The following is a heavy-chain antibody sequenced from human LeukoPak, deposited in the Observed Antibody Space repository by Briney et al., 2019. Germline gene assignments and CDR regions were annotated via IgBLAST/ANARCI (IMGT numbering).Heavy chain of an antibody. CDR1: GLTFSDYA. J-gene: IGHJ4*02. CDR3: AKWKYSNSGIDDY. CDR2: IGGDGAGT. D-gene: IGHD6-6*01. V-gene: IGHV3-23*01. Sequence: PRGSLRLSCAASGLTFSDYAMSWVRQARGKGLEWVSSIGGDGAGTYYADSVKGRFIISRDNSKNMLYLQMNSLRAEDTAVYYCAKWKYSNSGIDDYWGQGTLVTVSS.